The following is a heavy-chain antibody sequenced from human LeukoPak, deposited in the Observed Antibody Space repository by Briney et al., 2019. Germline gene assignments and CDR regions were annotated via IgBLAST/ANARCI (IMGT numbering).Heavy chain of an antibody. CDR2: TYYRSKWYS. CDR3: ARGPQWLNY. Sequence: SQTLSLTCAISGDSVSSDGATWNWIRQSPSRGFEWLGRTYYRSKWYSAYAVSVKSRISINSDTSKNQFSLQLNSVTPEDTAIYYCARGPQWLNYWGQGTLVTVSS. CDR1: GDSVSSDGAT. D-gene: IGHD6-19*01. J-gene: IGHJ4*02. V-gene: IGHV6-1*01.